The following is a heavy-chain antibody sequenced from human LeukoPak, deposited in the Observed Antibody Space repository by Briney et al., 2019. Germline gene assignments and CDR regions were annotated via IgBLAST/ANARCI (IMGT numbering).Heavy chain of an antibody. CDR1: GGSISSDY. CDR3: AKYTAAARGSFGY. J-gene: IGHJ4*02. V-gene: IGHV4-59*08. CDR2: VYYTGST. Sequence: SETLSLTCTVSGGSISSDYWSWIRQPPGKGLEWIGYVYYTGSTNYNPSLTSRVTISLHTSKNQFSQSLSSVTAADTAVYYCAKYTAAARGSFGYWGQGTLVTVSS. D-gene: IGHD6-25*01.